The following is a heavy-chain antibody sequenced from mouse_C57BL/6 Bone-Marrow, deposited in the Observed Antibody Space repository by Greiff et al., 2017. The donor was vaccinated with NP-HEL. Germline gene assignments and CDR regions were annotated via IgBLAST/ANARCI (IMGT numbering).Heavy chain of an antibody. CDR3: GGLGHFGRGAMDY. CDR1: GYSITSDY. Sequence: VQLQQSGPGLAKPSQTLSLTCSVTGYSITSDYWNWIRKFPGNKLEYMGYISYSGSTYYNPSLNSRISITRDTSKNQYYLQLNSVTTADTATYYCGGLGHFGRGAMDYWGQGTSVTVSS. V-gene: IGHV3-8*01. D-gene: IGHD1-1*01. J-gene: IGHJ4*01. CDR2: ISYSGST.